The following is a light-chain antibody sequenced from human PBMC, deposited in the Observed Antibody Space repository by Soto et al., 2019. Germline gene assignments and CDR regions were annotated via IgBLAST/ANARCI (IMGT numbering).Light chain of an antibody. V-gene: IGKV3-11*01. J-gene: IGKJ5*01. CDR2: DAS. Sequence: EIVLTQSPATLSLSPGERATLSCRASQSVSSYLAWYQQKPAQAPRLLIYDASNRATGIPARFSGSGSGTDFTLTTSSLEPEDFAVYYCQQRSNWPPITFGQGTRLEIK. CDR1: QSVSSY. CDR3: QQRSNWPPIT.